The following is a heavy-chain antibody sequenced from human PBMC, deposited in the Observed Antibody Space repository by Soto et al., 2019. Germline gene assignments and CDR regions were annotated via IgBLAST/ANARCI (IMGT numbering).Heavy chain of an antibody. V-gene: IGHV3-23*01. CDR1: GFTFSSHA. J-gene: IGHJ4*02. CDR3: STNGLVVSSPVVY. D-gene: IGHD2-15*01. CDR2: ISGSGGST. Sequence: EVQLLESGGGLVQPGGSLRLSCAASGFTFSSHAMSWVRQAPGKGLEWVSAISGSGGSTYYADSVKGRFTISRDNSKSTLYLHIHRRRAVDTSVYYCSTNGLVVSSPVVYWGQVTLVTVSS.